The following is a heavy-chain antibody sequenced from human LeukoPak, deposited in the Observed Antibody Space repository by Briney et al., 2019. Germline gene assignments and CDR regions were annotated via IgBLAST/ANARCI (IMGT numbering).Heavy chain of an antibody. CDR1: GFTFSSYA. CDR3: AKVFYPAAGTGRVDFPFDY. V-gene: IGHV3-30*04. J-gene: IGHJ4*02. D-gene: IGHD6-13*01. Sequence: GRSLRLSCAASGFTFSSYAMYWVRQAPGKGLEWVAVISYDGSDKFYADSVKGRFTISRDNSKTTLYLQMNSLRAEDTAVYYCAKVFYPAAGTGRVDFPFDYWGQGTLVTVSS. CDR2: ISYDGSDK.